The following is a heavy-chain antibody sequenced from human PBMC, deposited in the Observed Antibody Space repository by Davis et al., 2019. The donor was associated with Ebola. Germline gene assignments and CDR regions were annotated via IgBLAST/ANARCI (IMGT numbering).Heavy chain of an antibody. D-gene: IGHD2-2*02. J-gene: IGHJ4*02. CDR2: IIPIFGTA. Sequence: AASVKVSCKASGGTFSSYAISWVRQAPGQGLEWMGGIIPIFGTANYAQKFQGRVTITADESTSTAYMELRSLRSDDTAVYYCAREVGLYGRSFDYWGQGTLVTVSS. CDR3: AREVGLYGRSFDY. V-gene: IGHV1-69*13. CDR1: GGTFSSYA.